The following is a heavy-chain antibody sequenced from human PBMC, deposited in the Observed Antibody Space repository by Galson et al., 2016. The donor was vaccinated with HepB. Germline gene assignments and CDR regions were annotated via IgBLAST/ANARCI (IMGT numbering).Heavy chain of an antibody. J-gene: IGHJ6*02. D-gene: IGHD4-23*01. CDR1: GFIFDDYG. Sequence: SLRLSCAASGFIFDDYGMHWVRQTPGKGLEWVSLINAQNDRTYYAASVKGRFTVSRDNSKNPLYLQMKSLKIEDTALYYCAQHGDAGNSADYNGMNVWGQGTTVTVSS. V-gene: IGHV3-43*02. CDR2: INAQNDRT. CDR3: AQHGDAGNSADYNGMNV.